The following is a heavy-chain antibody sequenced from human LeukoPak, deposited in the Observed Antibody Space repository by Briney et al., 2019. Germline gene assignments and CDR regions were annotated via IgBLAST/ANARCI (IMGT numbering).Heavy chain of an antibody. CDR2: INHSGST. V-gene: IGHV4-34*01. D-gene: IGHD3-3*01. CDR3: ARARPITIFGVNDY. Sequence: SETLSLTCAVYGGSSSGYYWNWIRQPPGKGLEWIGEINHSGSTNYNPSLKSRVTISVDTSKNQFSLKLSSVTAADTAVYYCARARPITIFGVNDYWGQGTLVTVPS. CDR1: GGSSSGYY. J-gene: IGHJ4*02.